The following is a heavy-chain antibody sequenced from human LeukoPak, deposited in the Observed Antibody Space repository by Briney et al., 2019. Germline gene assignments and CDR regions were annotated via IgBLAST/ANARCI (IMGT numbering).Heavy chain of an antibody. CDR1: GHSFTSYW. V-gene: IGHV5-51*01. CDR2: IYPGDSDT. J-gene: IGHJ5*02. D-gene: IGHD6-19*01. Sequence: GESLKISCKGSGHSFTSYWIGWVRQMPGKGLEWMGIIYPGDSDTRYSPSFQGQVTISADKSISTAYLQWSSLKASDTAMYYCARGLEQWLNWFDPWGQGTLVTVSS. CDR3: ARGLEQWLNWFDP.